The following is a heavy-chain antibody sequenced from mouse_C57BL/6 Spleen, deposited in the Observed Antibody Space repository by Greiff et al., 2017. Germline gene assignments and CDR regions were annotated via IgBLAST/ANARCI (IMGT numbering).Heavy chain of an antibody. D-gene: IGHD2-4*01. CDR1: GYTFTSYW. J-gene: IGHJ3*01. CDR3: ARRDYDYDGGFAY. Sequence: QVQLQQPGAELVKPGASVKLSCKASGYTFTSYWMHWVKQRPGQGLEWIGMIHPNSGSTNYNEKFKSKATLTVDKSSSTAYMQLSSLTSEDSAVYYGARRDYDYDGGFAYWGQGTLVTVSA. V-gene: IGHV1-64*01. CDR2: IHPNSGST.